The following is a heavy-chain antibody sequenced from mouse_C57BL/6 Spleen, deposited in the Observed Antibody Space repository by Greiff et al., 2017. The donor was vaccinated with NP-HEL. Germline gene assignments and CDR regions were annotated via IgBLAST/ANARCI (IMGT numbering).Heavy chain of an antibody. Sequence: EVQRVESGGDLVKPGGSLKLSCAASGFPFSSYGMSWVRQTPDQRLAWVATLSSGGSYTYYPDSFKGRFTISRDNAKNTLYLQMSSLMAEDTAMYYCARQGTSAYFDYWGQGTTLTVSS. CDR3: ARQGTSAYFDY. CDR2: LSSGGSYT. V-gene: IGHV5-6*01. CDR1: GFPFSSYG. J-gene: IGHJ2*01.